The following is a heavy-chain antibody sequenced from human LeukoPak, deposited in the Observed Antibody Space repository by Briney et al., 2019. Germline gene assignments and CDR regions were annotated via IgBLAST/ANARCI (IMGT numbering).Heavy chain of an antibody. CDR3: ARAGLDHCSGGSCYFGWFDP. Sequence: ASVKASCKASGYILTSYGISWVRQAPGQGLEWMGWISGYNGNINYAQKLQGRVTMTTDTSTSTAYMELRSLRSDDTAVYYCARAGLDHCSGGSCYFGWFDPWGQGTLATVSS. J-gene: IGHJ5*02. D-gene: IGHD2-15*01. CDR1: GYILTSYG. CDR2: ISGYNGNI. V-gene: IGHV1-18*01.